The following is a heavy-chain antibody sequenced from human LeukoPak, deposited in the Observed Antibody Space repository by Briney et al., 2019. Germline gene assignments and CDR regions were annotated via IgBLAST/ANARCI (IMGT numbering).Heavy chain of an antibody. CDR1: GGSISDCY. J-gene: IGHJ4*02. CDR2: IHYSGGS. V-gene: IGHV4-59*01. D-gene: IGHD5-12*01. CDR3: ARYDRSGYGFDC. Sequence: SETLSLTCTVSGGSISDCYWSWIRQPPGKGLEWIGYIHYSGGSNYNPSLKSRVTISVDTSKNQFSLKLSSVTAADTAVYYCARYDRSGYGFDCWGQGTLVTVSS.